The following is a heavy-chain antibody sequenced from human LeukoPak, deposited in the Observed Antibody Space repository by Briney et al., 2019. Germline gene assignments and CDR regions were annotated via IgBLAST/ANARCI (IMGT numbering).Heavy chain of an antibody. D-gene: IGHD3-3*01. V-gene: IGHV3-30*03. CDR2: VSNDGYSK. Sequence: GGSLRLSCTASGFSFSSYGMHWVRQAPGKGLEWVAVVSNDGYSKYYEDSLKGRFTITRDNSKNTLYLQMNSLGPEDTAVYYCARDTKAIIDVFDVWGQGTMVTVSS. J-gene: IGHJ3*01. CDR3: ARDTKAIIDVFDV. CDR1: GFSFSSYG.